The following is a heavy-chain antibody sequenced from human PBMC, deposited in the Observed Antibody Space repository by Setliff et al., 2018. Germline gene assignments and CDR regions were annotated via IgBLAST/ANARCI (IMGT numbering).Heavy chain of an antibody. CDR2: VNSDGSST. D-gene: IGHD4-17*01. J-gene: IGHJ6*03. CDR1: GFTFSSYW. CDR3: AKDLGDDGHYYYYMDV. V-gene: IGHV3-74*01. Sequence: GSLRLSCAASGFTFSSYWMHWVRQAPGKGLMWVSRVNSDGSSTSYADSVKGRFTISRDDSKNTLYLQMNSLTVDDTAVYYCAKDLGDDGHYYYYMDVWGKGTTVTVSS.